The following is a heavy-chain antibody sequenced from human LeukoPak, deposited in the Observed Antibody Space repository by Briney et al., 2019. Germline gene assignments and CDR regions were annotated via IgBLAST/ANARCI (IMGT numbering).Heavy chain of an antibody. V-gene: IGHV3-74*03. CDR2: ITSDGSST. CDR1: GFTFSSTW. D-gene: IGHD3-22*01. J-gene: IGHJ4*02. CDR3: ARVRYDGSGYYSIFDY. Sequence: GGSLRLSCAASGFTFSSTWMHWVRQPPGKGLVWVARITSDGSSTTYAESVKGRFTISRDNAKNTLYLQMNSLRAEDTAVYYCARVRYDGSGYYSIFDYWGQGTRVTVSS.